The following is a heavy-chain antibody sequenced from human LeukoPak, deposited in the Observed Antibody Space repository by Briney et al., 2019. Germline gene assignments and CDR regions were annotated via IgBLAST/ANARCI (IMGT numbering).Heavy chain of an antibody. J-gene: IGHJ4*02. D-gene: IGHD3-10*01. Sequence: ASVKVSCKASGYSFTNYGINWVRQAPGQGLEWMVWISNYNANTKYAQKVQGRVTMTTDTSTNTAYMELRSLRSDDTAVYYCARDPYHYGSGSYSDYWGQGTLVTVSS. CDR2: ISNYNANT. CDR1: GYSFTNYG. CDR3: ARDPYHYGSGSYSDY. V-gene: IGHV1-18*01.